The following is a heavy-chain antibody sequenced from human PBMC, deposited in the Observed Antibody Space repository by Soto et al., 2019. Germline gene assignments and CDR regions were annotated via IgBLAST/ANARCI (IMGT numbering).Heavy chain of an antibody. CDR1: GFSLSNARMG. J-gene: IGHJ4*02. CDR3: ARILTEYDILTGYFRNQPYYFDY. D-gene: IGHD3-9*01. Sequence: QVTLKESGPVLVKPTETLTLTCTVSGFSLSNARMGVSWIRQPPGKALEWLAHIFSNDEKSYSTSLKSRLTISKDTSKSQVVLTMTNMDPVDTATYYCARILTEYDILTGYFRNQPYYFDYWGQGTLVTVSS. CDR2: IFSNDEK. V-gene: IGHV2-26*01.